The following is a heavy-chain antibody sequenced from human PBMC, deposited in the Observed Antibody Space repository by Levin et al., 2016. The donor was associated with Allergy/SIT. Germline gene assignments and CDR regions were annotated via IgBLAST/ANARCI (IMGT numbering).Heavy chain of an antibody. V-gene: IGHV3-66*01. CDR1: GFTFSDYY. J-gene: IGHJ4*02. CDR2: IYSTGAT. CDR3: ARIIAATGIDYFDY. Sequence: GESLKISCAASGFTFSDYYMSWIRQAPGKGLEWVSIIYSTGATYYADSVKDRFSISRDNSKNTLYLHVDSLRAEDTALYYCARIIAATGIDYFDYWGQGTLVTVSS. D-gene: IGHD6-13*01.